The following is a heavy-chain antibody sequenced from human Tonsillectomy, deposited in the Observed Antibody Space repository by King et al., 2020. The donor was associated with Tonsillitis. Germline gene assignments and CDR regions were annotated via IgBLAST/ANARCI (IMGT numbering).Heavy chain of an antibody. CDR2: IIPIFGTA. D-gene: IGHD3-22*01. J-gene: IGHJ3*01. V-gene: IGHV1-69*01. CDR1: GGTFSSYA. CDR3: ARDYRDYYDSSGFQGAFDF. Sequence: QLVQSGAEVKKPGSSVKVSCKASGGTFSSYALSWVRQTPGQGLEWMGGIIPIFGTANYAQKFQGRATITADESTSTAYMELSSLTSEDTAVYYCARDYRDYYDSSGFQGAFDFWGQGTMVTVSS.